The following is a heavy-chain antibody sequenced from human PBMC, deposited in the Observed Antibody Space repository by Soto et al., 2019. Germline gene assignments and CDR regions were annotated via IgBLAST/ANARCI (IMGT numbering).Heavy chain of an antibody. CDR2: IYYSGST. J-gene: IGHJ4*02. CDR3: ARGCGGDCYSDDY. CDR1: GGSISSGDYY. Sequence: QVQLQESGPGLVKPSQTLSLTCTVSGGSISSGDYYWSWIRQPPGKGLEWIGYIYYSGSTYYNPSLKSRVTISVDTSKNQYSLKLSSVTAADTAVYYCARGCGGDCYSDDYWGQGTLVTVSS. V-gene: IGHV4-30-4*01. D-gene: IGHD2-21*02.